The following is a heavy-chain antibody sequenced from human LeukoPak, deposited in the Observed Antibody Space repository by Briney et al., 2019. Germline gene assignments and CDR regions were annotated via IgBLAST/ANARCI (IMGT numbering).Heavy chain of an antibody. CDR3: ARGIGGSYYVYDFDY. D-gene: IGHD1-26*01. Sequence: SSETLSLTCAVYGGSFSGYYWSWIRQPPGKGLEWIGEINHSGSTNYNPSLKSRVTISVDTSKNQFSLKLSSVTAADTAVYYCARGIGGSYYVYDFDYWGQGTLVTVSS. CDR1: GGSFSGYY. CDR2: INHSGST. J-gene: IGHJ4*02. V-gene: IGHV4-34*01.